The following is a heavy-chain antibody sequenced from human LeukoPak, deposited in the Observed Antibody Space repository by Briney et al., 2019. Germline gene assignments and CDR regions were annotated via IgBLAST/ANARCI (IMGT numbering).Heavy chain of an antibody. J-gene: IGHJ4*02. Sequence: GGSLRLSCAASGFAFSSYAMSWVRQAPGKGLEWVSGIGGNGLRTYYADSVKGRFTISRDNSKYNLYLQVNSLRVEDTAVYYCAQHYYYGSGSCLRYWGQGTLVTVSS. CDR3: AQHYYYGSGSCLRY. CDR1: GFAFSSYA. CDR2: IGGNGLRT. D-gene: IGHD3-10*01. V-gene: IGHV3-23*01.